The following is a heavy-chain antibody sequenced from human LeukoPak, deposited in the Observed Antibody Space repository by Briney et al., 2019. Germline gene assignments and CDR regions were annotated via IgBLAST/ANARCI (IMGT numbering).Heavy chain of an antibody. J-gene: IGHJ4*02. V-gene: IGHV3-30*04. Sequence: TGRSLRLSCVASGFTFSSYAIHWVRQAPGKGREWVAVISYDGGNKYSADSVKGRFTISRDNSKNTVYLQMNSLRAEDTAVYYCARDLDTAAADYYFDYWGQGTLVTVSS. CDR1: GFTFSSYA. CDR3: ARDLDTAAADYYFDY. CDR2: ISYDGGNK. D-gene: IGHD5-18*01.